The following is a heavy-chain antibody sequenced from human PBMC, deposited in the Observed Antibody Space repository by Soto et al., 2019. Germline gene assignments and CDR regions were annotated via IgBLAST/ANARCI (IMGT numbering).Heavy chain of an antibody. CDR2: INPSGGST. J-gene: IGHJ5*02. CDR3: ARDLPWYSGSYYNWFDP. CDR1: GYTFTSYY. Sequence: ASVKVSCKASGYTFTSYYMHWVRQAPGQGLEWMGIINPSGGSTSYAQKFQGRVTMTRDTSTSTVYMELSSLRSEDTAVYYCARDLPWYSGSYYNWFDPWGQGTLVTVSS. V-gene: IGHV1-46*03. D-gene: IGHD1-26*01.